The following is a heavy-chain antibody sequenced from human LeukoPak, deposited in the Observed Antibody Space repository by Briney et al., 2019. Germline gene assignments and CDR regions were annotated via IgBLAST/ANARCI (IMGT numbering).Heavy chain of an antibody. CDR2: IYHSGGT. CDR1: GGSISRGGYY. CDR3: ARDSHYDDFWSGYFDY. D-gene: IGHD3-3*01. V-gene: IGHV4-30-2*01. J-gene: IGHJ4*02. Sequence: SQTLSLTCTVSGGSISRGGYYWSWIRQPPGKGLEWIGYIYHSGGTYYNPSLKSRVTISVDTSKNQFSLNLNSVTAADTAVYYCARDSHYDDFWSGYFDYWGQGNLVTVSS.